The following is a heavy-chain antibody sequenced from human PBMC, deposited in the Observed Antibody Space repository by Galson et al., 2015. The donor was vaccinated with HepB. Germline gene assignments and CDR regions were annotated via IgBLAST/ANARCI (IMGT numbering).Heavy chain of an antibody. CDR2: ISSSSTYI. J-gene: IGHJ6*02. CDR1: GFTFSSYS. D-gene: IGHD6-13*01. CDR3: TRHSSNKFGIAAAGTPYYYGIDV. Sequence: SLRLSCAASGFTFSSYSMNWVRQAPGKGLEWVSSISSSSTYIFYADSVKGRFTISRDDAKNSLFLQMDSLRAEDTAVYYCTRHSSNKFGIAAAGTPYYYGIDVWGQGTTVTVSS. V-gene: IGHV3-21*01.